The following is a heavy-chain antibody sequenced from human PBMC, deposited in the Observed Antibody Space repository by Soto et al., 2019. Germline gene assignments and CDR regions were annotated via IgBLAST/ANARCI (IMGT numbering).Heavy chain of an antibody. J-gene: IGHJ6*02. CDR2: IIPIFGTA. CDR3: ARDRRGCSSTSCSLDYYYGMDV. Sequence: QVQLVQSGAEVKKPGSSVKVSCKASGGTFSSYAISWVRQAPGQGLEWMGGIIPIFGTANYAQKFQCRVTITADESTSTAYMELSSLRSEDTAVYYCARDRRGCSSTSCSLDYYYGMDVWGQGTTVTVSS. D-gene: IGHD2-2*01. V-gene: IGHV1-69*01. CDR1: GGTFSSYA.